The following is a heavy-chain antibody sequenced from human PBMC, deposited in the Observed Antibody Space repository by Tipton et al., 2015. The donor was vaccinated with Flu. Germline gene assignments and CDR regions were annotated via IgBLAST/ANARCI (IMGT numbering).Heavy chain of an antibody. J-gene: IGHJ6*02. CDR2: IYYSGRT. CDR1: GGSISSGGEY. Sequence: TLSLTCSVSGGSISSGGEYWTWIRQHPGKGLEWIASIYYSGRTYYNPSLESRFTISVDTSKNQFSLKLTSVTAADTAVYYCARDQGFGGGMTYDYFAMDVWHQG. V-gene: IGHV4-31*03. D-gene: IGHD3-10*01. CDR3: ARDQGFGGGMTYDYFAMDV.